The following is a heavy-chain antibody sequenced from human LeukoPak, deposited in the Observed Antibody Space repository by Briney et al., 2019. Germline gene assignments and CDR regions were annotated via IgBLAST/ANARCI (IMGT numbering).Heavy chain of an antibody. V-gene: IGHV3-48*03. D-gene: IGHD3-10*01. J-gene: IGHJ6*04. CDR1: GFTFSSYE. CDR2: ISSSGSTI. Sequence: PGGSLRLSCVASGFTFSSYEMNWVRQAPGKGLEWVSYISSSGSTIYYADSVKGRFTISRDNAKNSLYLQMNSLRAEDTAVYYCARGQNVLLWFGELGMDVWGKGTTVTVSS. CDR3: ARGQNVLLWFGELGMDV.